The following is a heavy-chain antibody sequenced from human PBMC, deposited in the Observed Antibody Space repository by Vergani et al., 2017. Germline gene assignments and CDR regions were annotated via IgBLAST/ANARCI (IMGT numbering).Heavy chain of an antibody. J-gene: IGHJ4*02. CDR3: ARWGHDYGGNVDY. Sequence: QVQLQESGPGLVKPSETLFLTCTVSGGSISSYYWSWIRQPPGKGLEWIGYIYYSGSTNYNPSLKSRVTISVDTSKNQFSLKLSSVTAADTAVYYCARWGHDYGGNVDYWGQGTLVTVSS. D-gene: IGHD4-23*01. V-gene: IGHV4-59*01. CDR1: GGSISSYY. CDR2: IYYSGST.